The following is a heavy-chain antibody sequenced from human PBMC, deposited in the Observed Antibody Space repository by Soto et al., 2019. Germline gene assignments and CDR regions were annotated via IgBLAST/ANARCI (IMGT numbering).Heavy chain of an antibody. D-gene: IGHD5-18*01. J-gene: IGHJ6*02. CDR3: ARQEDSYGYRTYHYGMDV. V-gene: IGHV1-2*04. CDR1: GYTFTGYY. Sequence: EASVKVSCKASGYTFTGYYMHWVRQAPGQGLEWMGWINPNSGGTNYAQKFQGWVTMTRDTSISTAYMELSRLRSDDTAVYYCARQEDSYGYRTYHYGMDVWGQGTTVTVSS. CDR2: INPNSGGT.